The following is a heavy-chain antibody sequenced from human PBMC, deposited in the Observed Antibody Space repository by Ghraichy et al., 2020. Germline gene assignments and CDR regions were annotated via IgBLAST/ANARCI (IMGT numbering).Heavy chain of an antibody. CDR3: ARRRGGYSSSWSGYYYYYGMDV. J-gene: IGHJ6*02. CDR2: INHSGST. D-gene: IGHD6-13*01. CDR1: GGSFSGYY. Sequence: SETLSLTCAVYGGSFSGYYWSWIRQPPGKGLEWIGEINHSGSTNYNPSLKSRVTISVDTSKNQFSLKLSSVTAADTAVYYCARRRGGYSSSWSGYYYYYGMDVWGQGTTVTVSS. V-gene: IGHV4-34*01.